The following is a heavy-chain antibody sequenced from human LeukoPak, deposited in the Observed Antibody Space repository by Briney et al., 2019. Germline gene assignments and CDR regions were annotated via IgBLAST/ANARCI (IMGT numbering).Heavy chain of an antibody. CDR3: ARWASLTYGGNSRGYYYYYGMDV. CDR1: GYSFTSYW. Sequence: GESLKISCKGSGYSFTSYWIGWVHQMPGKGLEWMGIIYPGDSDTRYSPSFQGQVTISADKSISTAYLQWSSLKASDTAMYYCARWASLTYGGNSRGYYYYYGMDVWGQGTTVTVSS. CDR2: IYPGDSDT. J-gene: IGHJ6*02. D-gene: IGHD4-23*01. V-gene: IGHV5-51*07.